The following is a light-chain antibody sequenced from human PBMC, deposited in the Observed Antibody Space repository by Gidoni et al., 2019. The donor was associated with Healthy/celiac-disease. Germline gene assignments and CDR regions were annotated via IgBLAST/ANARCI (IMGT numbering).Light chain of an antibody. J-gene: IGLJ2*01. V-gene: IGLV1-40*01. CDR3: QSYDSSLSGSYVV. CDR2: GNS. CDR1: SSNIGAGYD. Sequence: QSVLMQPPPVSGSTGQRVTLSCTGSSSNIGAGYDVHWYQQLPGTDPKLLIYGNSNRPSGVPDRCSGYKSGTSASLAITWLQAEDEADYYCQSYDSSLSGSYVVFGGGTKLTVL.